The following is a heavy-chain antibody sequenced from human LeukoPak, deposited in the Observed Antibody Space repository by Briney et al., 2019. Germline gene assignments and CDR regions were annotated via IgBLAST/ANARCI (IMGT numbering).Heavy chain of an antibody. V-gene: IGHV3-48*02. Sequence: YPGGSLRLSCTASGFTFSFYSMNWVRQAPGRGLEWISYISSSSSLIYYADSVKGRFTISRDNAKNSLYLHMNSLKDDDTAVYHCARGGGPMIRSDFDFWGQGTLVTVSS. J-gene: IGHJ4*02. CDR2: ISSSSSLI. D-gene: IGHD3-10*01. CDR3: ARGGGPMIRSDFDF. CDR1: GFTFSFYS.